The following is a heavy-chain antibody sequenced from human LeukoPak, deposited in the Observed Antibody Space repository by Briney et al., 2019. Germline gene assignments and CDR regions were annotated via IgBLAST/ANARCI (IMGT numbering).Heavy chain of an antibody. V-gene: IGHV3-48*01. CDR3: ARAYYGSGSYSFDY. CDR2: ISSSSSTI. CDR1: GFTFSSYS. D-gene: IGHD3-10*01. J-gene: IGHJ4*02. Sequence: TGGSLRLSCAASGFTFSSYSMNWVRQAPGKVLEWVSYISSSSSTIYYADSVKGRFTISRDNAKNSLYLQMNSLRAEDTAVYYCARAYYGSGSYSFDYWGQGTLVTVSS.